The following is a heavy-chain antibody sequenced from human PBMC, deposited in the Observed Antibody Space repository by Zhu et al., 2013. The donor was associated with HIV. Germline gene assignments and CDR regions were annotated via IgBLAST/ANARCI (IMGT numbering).Heavy chain of an antibody. CDR3: ARGEGSWYRVGYYYYYGSGR. V-gene: IGHV1-69*01. Sequence: QVQLVQSGAEVKKPGSSVKVSCKASGGTFSSYAITYAISWVRQAPGQGLEWMGGIIPSFWVQQNYAQKFQGRVTITADESTSTTYMXLSRLISEDTAVVLTCARGEGSWYRVGYYYYYGSGRVGQGTTVTGLL. CDR2: IIPSFWVQQ. CDR1: GGTFSSYAITYA. D-gene: IGHD6-13*01. J-gene: IGHJ6*01.